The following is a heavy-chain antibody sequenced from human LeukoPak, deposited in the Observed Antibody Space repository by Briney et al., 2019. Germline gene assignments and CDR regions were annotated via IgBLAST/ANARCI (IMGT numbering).Heavy chain of an antibody. J-gene: IGHJ4*02. CDR1: GGSISSYY. CDR3: ARTAPVYCSSTSCPPDY. V-gene: IGHV4-59*12. Sequence: SETLSLTCTVSGGSISSYYWSWIRQPPGKGLEWIGYIYYSGSTNYNPSLKSRVTITVDKSKNQFSLKLSSVTAADTAVYYCARTAPVYCSSTSCPPDYWGQGTLVTVSS. D-gene: IGHD2-2*01. CDR2: IYYSGST.